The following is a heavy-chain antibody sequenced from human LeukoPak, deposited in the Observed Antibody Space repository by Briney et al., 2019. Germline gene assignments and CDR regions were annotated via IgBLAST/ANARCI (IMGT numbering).Heavy chain of an antibody. V-gene: IGHV3-74*01. CDR1: GFDFSSYA. CDR2: IASDGSST. J-gene: IGHJ4*02. Sequence: PGGSLRLACAASGFDFSSYAMNWVRQAPGKGLVWVSRIASDGSSTTYADSVKGRFSISRDNAKNTLYLQMNSLRVEDTAVYYCARGRPHGNDYWGQGTLVTVSS. CDR3: ARGRPHGNDY. D-gene: IGHD4-23*01.